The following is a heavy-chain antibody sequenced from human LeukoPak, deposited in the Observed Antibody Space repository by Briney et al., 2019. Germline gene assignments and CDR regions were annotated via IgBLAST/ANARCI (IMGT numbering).Heavy chain of an antibody. Sequence: SVKVSCKASGGTFISYAISWVRQAPGQGLEWMGGIIPIFGTANYAQKFQGRVTITADESTSTAYMELSSLRSEDTAVYYCARGGLRGQGCSSTSCYGYGMDAWGQGTTVTVSS. D-gene: IGHD2-2*01. CDR3: ARGGLRGQGCSSTSCYGYGMDA. V-gene: IGHV1-69*13. CDR2: IIPIFGTA. CDR1: GGTFISYA. J-gene: IGHJ6*02.